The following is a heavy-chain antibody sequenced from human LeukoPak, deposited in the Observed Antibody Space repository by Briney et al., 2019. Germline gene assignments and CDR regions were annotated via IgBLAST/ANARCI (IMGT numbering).Heavy chain of an antibody. Sequence: SETLSLTCTVSGGSISSGGYYWSWIRQHPGKGLEWIGYIYYSGSTYYNPSLKSRVTISVDTSKNQFSLKLSSVTAADTAVYYWASCAAGNTIFPDYYGMDVWGQGTTVTVSS. J-gene: IGHJ6*02. CDR1: GGSISSGGYY. CDR2: IYYSGST. CDR3: ASCAAGNTIFPDYYGMDV. D-gene: IGHD3-3*01. V-gene: IGHV4-31*03.